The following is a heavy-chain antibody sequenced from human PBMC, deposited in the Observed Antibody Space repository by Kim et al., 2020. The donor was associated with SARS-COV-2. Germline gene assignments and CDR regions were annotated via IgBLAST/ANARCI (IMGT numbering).Heavy chain of an antibody. CDR2: IYYSGST. V-gene: IGHV4-59*13. J-gene: IGHJ3*02. CDR3: ARGSGYSYGSITGAFDI. Sequence: SETLSLTCTVSGGSISSYYWSWIRQPPGKGLEWIGYIYYSGSTNYNPSLKSRVTISVDTSKNQFSLKLSSVTAADTAVYYCARGSGYSYGSITGAFDIWGQGTMVTVSS. CDR1: GGSISSYY. D-gene: IGHD5-18*01.